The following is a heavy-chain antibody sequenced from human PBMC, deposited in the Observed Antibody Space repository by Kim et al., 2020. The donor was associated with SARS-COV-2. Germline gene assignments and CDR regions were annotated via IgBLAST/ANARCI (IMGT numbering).Heavy chain of an antibody. J-gene: IGHJ4*02. V-gene: IGHV1-2*02. CDR3: ARVLGGNGDYENDY. D-gene: IGHD4-17*01. Sequence: ASVKVSCKASGYTFTGYYMHWVRQAPGQGLEWMGWINPNSGGTNYAQKFQGRVTMTRDTSISTAYMELSRLRSDDTAVYYCARVLGGNGDYENDYWGQGTLVTVSS. CDR2: INPNSGGT. CDR1: GYTFTGYY.